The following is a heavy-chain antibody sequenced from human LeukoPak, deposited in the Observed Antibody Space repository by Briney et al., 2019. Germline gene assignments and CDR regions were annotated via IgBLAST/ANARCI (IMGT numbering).Heavy chain of an antibody. CDR2: ISTGSNHI. CDR3: ARRDSGGYCFDY. CDR1: GFIFSTYN. V-gene: IGHV3-21*06. D-gene: IGHD3-22*01. Sequence: GGSLRLSCAASGFIFSTYNMNWVRQAPGKGLEWVSSISTGSNHIFYADSVKGRFTISRENAKNSLYLQMNSLRAEDTAVYYCARRDSGGYCFDYWGQGTLVTVSS. J-gene: IGHJ4*02.